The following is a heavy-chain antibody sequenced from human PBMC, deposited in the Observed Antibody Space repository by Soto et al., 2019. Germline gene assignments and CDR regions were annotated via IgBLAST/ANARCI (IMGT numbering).Heavy chain of an antibody. D-gene: IGHD3-3*01. CDR1: GFAFTNVW. CDR3: NTYYEFGGGNAPL. CDR2: IKSKADGETT. V-gene: IGHV3-15*07. Sequence: QLVESGGGLVKPGGSLALSCAGSGFAFTNVWLHWVRQAPGKGLEWVGRIKSKADGETTDYAAPVTGRFTISRDDSTNTRYLQMNSLQTEDSGLYYCNTYYEFGGGNAPLWGQGTLVTVSS. J-gene: IGHJ4*02.